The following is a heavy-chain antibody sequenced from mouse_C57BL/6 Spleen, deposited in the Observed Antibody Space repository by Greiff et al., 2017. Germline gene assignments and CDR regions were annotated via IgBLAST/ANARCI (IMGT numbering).Heavy chain of an antibody. J-gene: IGHJ2*01. CDR2: INYDGSST. CDR1: GFTFSDYY. D-gene: IGHD3-3*01. CDR3: ARETGLAHYFDY. V-gene: IGHV5-16*01. Sequence: EVQVVESEGGLVQPGSSMKLSCTASGFTFSDYYMAWVRQVPEKGLEWVANINYDGSSTYYLDSLKSRFIISRDNAKNILYLQMSSLKSEDTATYDCARETGLAHYFDYWGQGTTLTVSS.